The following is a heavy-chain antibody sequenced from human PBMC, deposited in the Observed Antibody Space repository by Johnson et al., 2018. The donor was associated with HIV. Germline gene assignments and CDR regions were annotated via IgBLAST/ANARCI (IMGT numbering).Heavy chain of an antibody. CDR2: VSYDASNK. Sequence: QMLLVESGGGVVQPGRSLRLSCTSAFSFSGYAMHWVRQAPGKGLEWVAVVSYDASNKYYADSVKGRFTISRDNSKNTVFLQMDSLRGEDTAVYYCARVPEGDDDAFDIWGQGTMVTVSS. D-gene: IGHD2-21*01. CDR3: ARVPEGDDDAFDI. V-gene: IGHV3-30*04. CDR1: AFSFSGYA. J-gene: IGHJ3*02.